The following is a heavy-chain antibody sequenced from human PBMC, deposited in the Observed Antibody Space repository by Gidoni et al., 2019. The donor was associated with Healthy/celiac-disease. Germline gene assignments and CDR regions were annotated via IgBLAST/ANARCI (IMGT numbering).Heavy chain of an antibody. V-gene: IGHV3-30*18. J-gene: IGHJ4*02. CDR2: ISYDGSNK. CDR1: GFTFSIYG. D-gene: IGHD2-2*01. Sequence: QVTLVASGGGVVQPGRSLRLSCAASGFTFSIYGMHWVRQAPGKGLEWVAVISYDGSNKYYADSVKGRFTISRDNSKNTLYLQMNSLRAEDTAVYYCAKDGPARYCSSTSCYLDYWGQGTLVTVSS. CDR3: AKDGPARYCSSTSCYLDY.